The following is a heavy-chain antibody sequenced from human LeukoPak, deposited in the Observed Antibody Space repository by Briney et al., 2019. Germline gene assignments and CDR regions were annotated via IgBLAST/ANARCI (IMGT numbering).Heavy chain of an antibody. V-gene: IGHV1-18*01. CDR1: GYTFTSYG. CDR2: ISAYNGNT. D-gene: IGHD5-18*01. J-gene: IGHJ6*02. Sequence: GASVKVSCKASGYTFTSYGISWVRQAPGQGLEWMGRISAYNGNTNYAQKLQGRVTMTTDTSTSTAYMELRSLRSDDTAVYYCARVRGYSYGYLPYYGMDVWGQGTTVTVSS. CDR3: ARVRGYSYGYLPYYGMDV.